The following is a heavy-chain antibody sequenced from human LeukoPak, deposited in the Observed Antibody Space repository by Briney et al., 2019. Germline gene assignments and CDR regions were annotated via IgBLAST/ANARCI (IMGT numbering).Heavy chain of an antibody. J-gene: IGHJ3*02. CDR2: IGANSAI. V-gene: IGHV3-48*02. CDR1: GFTFSSYG. CDR3: SREGYYGAFDI. Sequence: GRSLRLSCAASGFTFSSYGMHWVRQAPGRGLEWVSYIGANSAIYYADSVKGRFTISRDNAKNSLSLQMNSLRDDDTAVYYCSREGYYGAFDIWGQGTMVTVSS. D-gene: IGHD3-10*01.